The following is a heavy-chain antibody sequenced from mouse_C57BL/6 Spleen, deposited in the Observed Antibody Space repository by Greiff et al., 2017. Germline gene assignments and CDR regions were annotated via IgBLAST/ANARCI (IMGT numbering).Heavy chain of an antibody. CDR2: IYPRSGNT. CDR3: ARGDYDEGPYAMDY. CDR1: GYTFTSYG. Sequence: QVQLQQSGAELARPGASVKLSCKASGYTFTSYGISWVKQRTGQGLEWIGEIYPRSGNTYYNEKFKGKATLTADKSSSTAYMELRSLTSEDSAVYFCARGDYDEGPYAMDYWGQGTSVTVSS. V-gene: IGHV1-81*01. D-gene: IGHD2-4*01. J-gene: IGHJ4*01.